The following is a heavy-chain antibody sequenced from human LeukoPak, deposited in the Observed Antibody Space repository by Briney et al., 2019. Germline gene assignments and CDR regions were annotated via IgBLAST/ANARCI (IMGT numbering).Heavy chain of an antibody. D-gene: IGHD1-26*01. CDR3: ARSVGSTPLDY. Sequence: GESLKISCTGSGYSFSSYWIVWVRQMPGKGLEWMGIIYPSDSATTYSPSFQGQVTISADKSISTAYLQWSSLKASDTAVYYWARSVGSTPLDYWGQGTLVTVSS. CDR2: IYPSDSAT. J-gene: IGHJ4*02. CDR1: GYSFSSYW. V-gene: IGHV5-51*01.